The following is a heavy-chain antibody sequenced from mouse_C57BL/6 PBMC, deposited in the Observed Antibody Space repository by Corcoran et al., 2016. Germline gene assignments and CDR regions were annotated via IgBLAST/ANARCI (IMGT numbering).Heavy chain of an antibody. V-gene: IGHV1-76*01. CDR2: IYPGSGNT. D-gene: IGHD1-1*01. CDR3: ARNPSYLGYAMDY. Sequence: QVQLKQSGAELVRPGASVKLSCKASGYTFTDYYINWVKQRPGQGLEWIARIYPGSGNTYYNEKFKGKATLTAEKSSSTAYMQLSSLTSEDSAVYFCARNPSYLGYAMDYWGQGTSVTVSS. CDR1: GYTFTDYY. J-gene: IGHJ4*01.